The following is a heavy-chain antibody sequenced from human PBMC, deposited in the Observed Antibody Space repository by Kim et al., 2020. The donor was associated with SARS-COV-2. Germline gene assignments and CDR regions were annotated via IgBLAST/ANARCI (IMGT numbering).Heavy chain of an antibody. CDR2: ISSSSSYI. Sequence: GGSLRLSCAASGFTFSSYSMNWVRQAPGKGLEWVSSISSSSSYIYYADSVKGRFTISRDNAKNSLYLQMNSLRAEDTAVYYCARDRPPAPGDYYYYGMDVWGQGTTVTVSS. CDR3: ARDRPPAPGDYYYYGMDV. D-gene: IGHD3-16*01. V-gene: IGHV3-21*01. J-gene: IGHJ6*02. CDR1: GFTFSSYS.